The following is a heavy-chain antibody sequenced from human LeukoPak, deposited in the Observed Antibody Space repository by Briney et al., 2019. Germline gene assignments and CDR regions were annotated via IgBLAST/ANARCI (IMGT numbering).Heavy chain of an antibody. CDR1: GGSISSYY. J-gene: IGHJ5*02. V-gene: IGHV4-59*01. CDR2: IYYSGST. CDR3: ARGSKLDP. Sequence: SETLSLPCTVSGGSISSYYWSWIRQPPGKGLEWIGYIYYSGSTNYNPSLKSRVTISVDTSKNQFSLKLSSVTAADTAVYYCARGSKLDPWGQGTLVTVSS. D-gene: IGHD2-2*01.